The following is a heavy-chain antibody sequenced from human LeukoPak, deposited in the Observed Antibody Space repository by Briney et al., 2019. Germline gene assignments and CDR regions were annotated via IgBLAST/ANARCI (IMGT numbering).Heavy chain of an antibody. V-gene: IGHV3-23*01. D-gene: IGHD4-17*01. CDR1: GFTFSSYA. J-gene: IGHJ4*02. CDR2: ISGSGGNT. CDR3: AKDADDYVSYFDY. Sequence: GGSLRLSCAASGFTFSSYAMSWVRQAPGKGLEWVSGISGSGGNTYYADSVKGRFTFSRDNSKNTLYLQMNSLRAEDTAVYYCAKDADDYVSYFDYWGQGTLVTVSS.